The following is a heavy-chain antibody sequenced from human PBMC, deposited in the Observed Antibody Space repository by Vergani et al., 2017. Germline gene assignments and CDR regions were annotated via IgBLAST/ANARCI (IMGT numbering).Heavy chain of an antibody. CDR2: VNHSGST. Sequence: QVQLQESGPGLVKPSQTLSLTCAVYGGSFSGYFWSWLRQPPGKGLEWIGEVNHSGSTIYNPSLKSRVTISVDTSKNQFSLKLSSVTAADTAVYYCARGKLVPYYYYYGMDVWGQGTTVTVSS. CDR1: GGSFSGYF. D-gene: IGHD6-13*01. CDR3: ARGKLVPYYYYYGMDV. J-gene: IGHJ6*02. V-gene: IGHV4-34*09.